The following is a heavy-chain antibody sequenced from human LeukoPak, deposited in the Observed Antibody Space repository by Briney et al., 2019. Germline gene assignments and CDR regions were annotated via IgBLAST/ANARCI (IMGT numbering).Heavy chain of an antibody. CDR2: ISSSSSYI. J-gene: IGHJ4*02. V-gene: IGHV3-21*01. CDR3: ARGLRYCSSTSCPFDY. Sequence: PGGSLRLSCAASGFTFSSYSMTWVRQAPGKGLEWVSSISSSSSYIYYADSVKGRFTISRDNAKNSLYLQMNSLRAEDTAVYYCARGLRYCSSTSCPFDYWGQGTLVTVSS. D-gene: IGHD2-2*01. CDR1: GFTFSSYS.